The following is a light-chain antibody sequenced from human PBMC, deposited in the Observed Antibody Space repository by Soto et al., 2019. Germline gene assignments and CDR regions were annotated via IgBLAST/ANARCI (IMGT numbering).Light chain of an antibody. J-gene: IGLJ1*01. CDR2: DVI. Sequence: HSVLTQPRSVSGSPGQSVTISCTGTSSDVGRYNFVSWYQQHPDKAPKLMIYDVIKRPSGVPDRFSGSKSGNTASLTIYGLQAEYEADYHCCSYAGSYTHVFGTGTKVTVL. CDR3: CSYAGSYTHV. V-gene: IGLV2-11*01. CDR1: SSDVGRYNF.